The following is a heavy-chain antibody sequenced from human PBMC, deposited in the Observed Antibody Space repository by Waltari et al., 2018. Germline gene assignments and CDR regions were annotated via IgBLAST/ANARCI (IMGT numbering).Heavy chain of an antibody. V-gene: IGHV1-2*02. J-gene: IGHJ5*02. CDR2: INPNRGGT. D-gene: IGHD1-26*01. Sequence: QMQLVQSGAEVKKPGASVTVSCKASGYSFTAYYMHWVRQAPGQGLEWMGWINPNRGGTNYAQSFQGRVTMTRDPSISIVDMERSRLGSDDTAVYYCARDYSGSYQDDWFDPWRQGPLVTVSS. CDR1: GYSFTAYY. CDR3: ARDYSGSYQDDWFDP.